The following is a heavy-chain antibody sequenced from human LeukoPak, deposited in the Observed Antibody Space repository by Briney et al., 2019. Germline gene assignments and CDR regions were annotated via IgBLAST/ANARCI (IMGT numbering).Heavy chain of an antibody. D-gene: IGHD6-6*01. CDR1: GYTFTSYY. Sequence: ASVKVSCKASGYTFTSYYMHWVRQAPGQGLEWMGWMNPNSGNTGYAQKFQGRVTITADKSTSTAYMELSSLRSEDTAVYYCARSIAARPWGVYYYYMDVWGKGTTVTVSS. J-gene: IGHJ6*03. V-gene: IGHV1-8*03. CDR3: ARSIAARPWGVYYYYMDV. CDR2: MNPNSGNT.